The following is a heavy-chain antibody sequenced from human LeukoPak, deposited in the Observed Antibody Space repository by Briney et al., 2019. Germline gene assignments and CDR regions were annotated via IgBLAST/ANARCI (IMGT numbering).Heavy chain of an antibody. CDR2: IYTSGST. CDR3: ARDTPSGYYYYYMDV. D-gene: IGHD6-25*01. V-gene: IGHV4-61*02. J-gene: IGHJ6*03. Sequence: SQTLSLTCTVSGGSISSGSYYWSWIRQPAGKGLEWIGRIYTSGSTNYNPSLKSRVTTSVDTSKNQFSLKLSSVTAADTAVYYCARDTPSGYYYYYMDVWGKGTTVTVSS. CDR1: GGSISSGSYY.